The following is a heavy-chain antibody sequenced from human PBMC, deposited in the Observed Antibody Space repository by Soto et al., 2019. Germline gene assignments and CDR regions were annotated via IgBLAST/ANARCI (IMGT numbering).Heavy chain of an antibody. CDR3: VKPTFYDSAGAGAMDV. D-gene: IGHD3-22*01. Sequence: VGSLRLSCAASGFTFRSYAMSWVRQAPGKGLEWVSSLSNSGSDTYYADSVKGRFTVSRANSKNTLYLQLNSLRAEDAAVYYCVKPTFYDSAGAGAMDVWGQGTTVTAP. CDR1: GFTFRSYA. J-gene: IGHJ6*02. CDR2: LSNSGSDT. V-gene: IGHV3-23*01.